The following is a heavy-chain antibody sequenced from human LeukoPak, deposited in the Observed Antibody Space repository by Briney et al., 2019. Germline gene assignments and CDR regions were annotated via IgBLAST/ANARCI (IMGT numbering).Heavy chain of an antibody. D-gene: IGHD3-10*01. Sequence: ASVKVSCRASGYAFTTIGFSWVRQAPGQRLEWMGWISGANGNTNYAPQFQGRVTMTIDTSTSTAFMELRSLRSDDTAVYSCATDHYNAFHFWGQGTMVIVSS. CDR3: ATDHYNAFHF. CDR2: ISGANGNT. J-gene: IGHJ3*01. V-gene: IGHV1-18*04. CDR1: GYAFTTIG.